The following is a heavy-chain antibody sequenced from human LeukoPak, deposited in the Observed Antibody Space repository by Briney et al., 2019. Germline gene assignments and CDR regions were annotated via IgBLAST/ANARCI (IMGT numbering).Heavy chain of an antibody. Sequence: SLTPASPLDALSVASNYTGCVSHAPEGGLGWVSSTYTVVRQSYAGSVKSRFTISRNNSKNTLYLQMNSLRAEDTAVYYCARDCSGSYNYWGQGTLVTVSS. CDR1: ALSVASNY. V-gene: IGHV3-53*01. CDR3: ARDCSGSYNY. D-gene: IGHD1-26*01. CDR2: TYTVVRQ. J-gene: IGHJ4*02.